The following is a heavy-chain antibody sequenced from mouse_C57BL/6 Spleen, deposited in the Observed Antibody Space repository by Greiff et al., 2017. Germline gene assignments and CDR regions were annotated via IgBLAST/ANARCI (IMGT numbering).Heavy chain of an antibody. Sequence: EVQVVESEGGLVQPGSSMKLSCTASGFTFSDYYMAWVRQVPEKGLEWVANINYDGSSTYYLDSLKSRFIISRDNAKNILYLQMSSLKSEDTATYYCARGGRDGSSYFDYWGQGTTLTVSS. CDR3: ARGGRDGSSYFDY. CDR1: GFTFSDYY. V-gene: IGHV5-16*01. J-gene: IGHJ2*01. CDR2: INYDGSST. D-gene: IGHD1-1*01.